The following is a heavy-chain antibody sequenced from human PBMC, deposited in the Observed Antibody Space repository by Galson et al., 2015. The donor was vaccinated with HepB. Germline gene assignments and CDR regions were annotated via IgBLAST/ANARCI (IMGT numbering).Heavy chain of an antibody. D-gene: IGHD6-25*01. J-gene: IGHJ5*02. CDR2: ISDSGSII. Sequence: SLRLSCAASGVSGVTFSDYYMSWIRQAPGKGLEWVSYISDSGSIIYYADSVKGRFTISRDNARNSLYLQMNSLRVEDTAVYYCARAALGWFDPWGQGTLVTVSS. CDR1: GVSGVTFSDYY. V-gene: IGHV3-11*01. CDR3: ARAALGWFDP.